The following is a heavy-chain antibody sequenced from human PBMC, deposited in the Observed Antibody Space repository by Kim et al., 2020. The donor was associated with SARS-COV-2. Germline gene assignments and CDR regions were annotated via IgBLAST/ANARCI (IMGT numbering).Heavy chain of an antibody. CDR1: GFTFSSYA. V-gene: IGHV3-64D*06. CDR2: ISSNGGST. J-gene: IGHJ4*02. CDR3: VKSTSGFFISGYDSLDY. D-gene: IGHD5-12*01. Sequence: GGSLRLSCSASGFTFSSYAMHWVRQAPGKGLEYVSAISSNGGSTYYADSVKGRFTISRDNSKNTLYLQMSSLRAEDTAVYYCVKSTSGFFISGYDSLDYWGQGTLVTVSS.